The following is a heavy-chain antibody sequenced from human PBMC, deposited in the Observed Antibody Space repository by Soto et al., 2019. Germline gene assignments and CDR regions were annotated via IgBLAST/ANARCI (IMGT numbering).Heavy chain of an antibody. CDR1: GYTFTSYS. CDR3: ARAPTIGLATLDY. J-gene: IGHJ4*02. D-gene: IGHD6-6*01. V-gene: IGHV1-3*01. CDR2: INAGNGNT. Sequence: ASVEVSCKASGYTFTSYSMHWVRQAPGQRLEWMGWINAGNGNTKYSQKFQGRVTITRDTSASTAYMELSSLRSEDTAVYYCARAPTIGLATLDYWGQGTLVTVSS.